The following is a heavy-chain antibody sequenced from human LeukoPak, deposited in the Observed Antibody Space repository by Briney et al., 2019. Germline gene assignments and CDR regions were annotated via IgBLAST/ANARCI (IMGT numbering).Heavy chain of an antibody. J-gene: IGHJ4*02. CDR2: IYTSGST. CDR1: GGSISSGSYY. CDR3: ARDGSGYYDTSGYRN. Sequence: SETLSLTCTVSGGSISSGSYYWSWIRQPAGKGLEWIGRIYTSGSTNYSPSLESRVTISLDTSKNQFSLKLSSVTAADTAVYYCARDGSGYYDTSGYRNWGQGTLVTVSS. D-gene: IGHD3-22*01. V-gene: IGHV4-61*02.